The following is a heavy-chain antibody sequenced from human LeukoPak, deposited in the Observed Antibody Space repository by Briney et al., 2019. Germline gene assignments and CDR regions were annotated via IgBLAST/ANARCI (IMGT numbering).Heavy chain of an antibody. J-gene: IGHJ4*02. D-gene: IGHD6-13*01. V-gene: IGHV3-21*01. CDR1: GFTFSSYS. Sequence: PGGSLRLSCAASGFTFSSYSMNWVRRAPGKGLEWVSSISSSSSYIYYADSVRGRFTISRDNAKNSLYLQMNSLRAEDTAVYYCWPSSSWSFWGQGTLVTVSS. CDR3: WPSSSWSF. CDR2: ISSSSSYI.